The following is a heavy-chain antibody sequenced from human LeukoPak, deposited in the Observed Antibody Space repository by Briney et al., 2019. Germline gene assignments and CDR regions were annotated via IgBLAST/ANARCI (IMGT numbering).Heavy chain of an antibody. CDR2: IYPGDSDT. CDR3: ARLWGRGYSYGPLDY. V-gene: IGHV5-51*01. J-gene: IGHJ4*02. D-gene: IGHD5-18*01. CDR1: GYSFTSYW. Sequence: GECLKISCKGSGYSFTSYWIGWVRQMPGKGLEWMGIIYPGDSDTRYSPSFQGQVTISADKSISTAYLQWSSLKASDTATYYCARLWGRGYSYGPLDYWGQGTLVTVSS.